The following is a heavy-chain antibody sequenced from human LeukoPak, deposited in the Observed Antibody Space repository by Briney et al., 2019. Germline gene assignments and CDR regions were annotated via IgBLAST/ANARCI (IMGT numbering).Heavy chain of an antibody. Sequence: GGSLRLSCAASGFNFSRYWMTWVRQAPGEGLEFVANIKQDGSVINYVDSVKGRFTISRDNAKNSVHLQMNSLRVEDTAVYYCAKDRGWTTFDSWGREPWSPSPQ. D-gene: IGHD3-10*01. V-gene: IGHV3-7*01. CDR3: AKDRGWTTFDS. CDR2: IKQDGSVI. CDR1: GFNFSRYW. J-gene: IGHJ4*02.